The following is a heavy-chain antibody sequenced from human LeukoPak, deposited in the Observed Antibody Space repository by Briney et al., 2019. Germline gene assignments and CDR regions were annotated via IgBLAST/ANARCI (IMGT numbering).Heavy chain of an antibody. CDR2: ISYDGSNK. Sequence: PGGSLRLSRAASGFTFSSYAMPWVRQAPGKGLEWVAVISYDGSNKYYADSVKGRFTISRDNSKNTLYLQMNSLRAEDTAVYYCASSLSFGGVIVGLFDYWGQGTLVTVSS. V-gene: IGHV3-30-3*01. D-gene: IGHD3-16*02. CDR3: ASSLSFGGVIVGLFDY. J-gene: IGHJ4*02. CDR1: GFTFSSYA.